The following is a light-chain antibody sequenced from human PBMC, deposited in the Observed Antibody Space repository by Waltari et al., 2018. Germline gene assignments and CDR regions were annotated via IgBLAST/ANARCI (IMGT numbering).Light chain of an antibody. CDR1: QNINSW. V-gene: IGKV1-5*03. J-gene: IGKJ3*01. CDR2: KAS. CDR3: QQYNSYHIFT. Sequence: DIQMTQSPSTLPESVGDRVTITCRASQNINSWLAWYQQKPGKAPKLLMSKASSLETGVPSRFSGSESGTEFTLTINSLQPDDFATYYCQQYNSYHIFTFGPGTKVEIK.